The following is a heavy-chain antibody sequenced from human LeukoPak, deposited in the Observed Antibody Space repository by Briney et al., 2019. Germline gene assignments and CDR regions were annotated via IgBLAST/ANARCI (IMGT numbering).Heavy chain of an antibody. D-gene: IGHD4-23*01. V-gene: IGHV5-51*01. J-gene: IGHJ4*02. Sequence: GESLKISCKGSGYSFTTYSIGWVRQMPGKGLEWMGIIYPADSEIRYSPSFQGQVTISADKSITTAYLQWSSLKASDTAMYYCARTSYGGAIDYWGQGTLVTVSS. CDR3: ARTSYGGAIDY. CDR1: GYSFTTYS. CDR2: IYPADSEI.